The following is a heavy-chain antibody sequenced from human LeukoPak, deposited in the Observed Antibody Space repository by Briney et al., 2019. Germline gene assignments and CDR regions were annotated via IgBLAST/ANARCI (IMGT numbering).Heavy chain of an antibody. J-gene: IGHJ5*02. CDR1: GGSFSGYY. Sequence: NPSETLSLTCAVYGGSFSGYYWSWIRQPPGKGLEWIGEINHSGSTNYNPSLKSRVTISVDTSKNQFSLKLSSVTAADTAVYYCARFQGPITGTTSKYNWFDPWGQGTPVTVSS. CDR2: INHSGST. D-gene: IGHD1-7*01. CDR3: ARFQGPITGTTSKYNWFDP. V-gene: IGHV4-34*01.